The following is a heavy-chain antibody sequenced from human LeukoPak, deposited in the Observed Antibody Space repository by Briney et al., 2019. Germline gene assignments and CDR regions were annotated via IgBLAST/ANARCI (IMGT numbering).Heavy chain of an antibody. Sequence: ASVKVSCKASGYTFTSYGISWVRQAPGPGLEWMGWISAYNGNTNYAQKLQGRVTMTTDTSTSTAYMELRSLRSDDTAVYYCARRDDDYGDHAVDYWGQGTLVTVSS. CDR1: GYTFTSYG. CDR3: ARRDDDYGDHAVDY. D-gene: IGHD4-17*01. J-gene: IGHJ4*02. CDR2: ISAYNGNT. V-gene: IGHV1-18*01.